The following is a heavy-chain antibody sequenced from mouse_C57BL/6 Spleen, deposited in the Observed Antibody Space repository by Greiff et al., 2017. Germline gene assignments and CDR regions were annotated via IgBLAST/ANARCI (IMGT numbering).Heavy chain of an antibody. CDR3: ARDDGPYYAMDY. CDR2: INPSNGGT. CDR1: GYTFTSYW. J-gene: IGHJ4*01. D-gene: IGHD1-1*01. V-gene: IGHV1-53*01. Sequence: QVQLQQPGTELVKPGASVKLSCKASGYTFTSYWMHWVKQRPGQGLEWIGNINPSNGGTNYNEKFKSKATLTVDKSSSTAYMQLSSLTSEDSAVYFCARDDGPYYAMDYWGQGTSVTVSS.